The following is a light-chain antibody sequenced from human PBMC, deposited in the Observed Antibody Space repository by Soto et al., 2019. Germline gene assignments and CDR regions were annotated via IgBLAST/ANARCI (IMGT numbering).Light chain of an antibody. V-gene: IGLV1-40*01. CDR3: QSYDSSLSGWV. CDR1: SSNIGAGYD. Sequence: QPVLTQPPSVSGAPGQRVTISCTESSSNIGAGYDVHWYQQLPGTAPKLVIYGNSNRPSGVPDRFSGSKSGTSASLAITGLQAEDEADYYCQSYDSSLSGWVFGGGTKLTVL. CDR2: GNS. J-gene: IGLJ3*02.